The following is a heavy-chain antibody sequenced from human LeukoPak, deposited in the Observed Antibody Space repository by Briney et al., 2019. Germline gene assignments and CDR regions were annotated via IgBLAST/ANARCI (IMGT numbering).Heavy chain of an antibody. CDR1: GGSISSYY. D-gene: IGHD6-13*01. J-gene: IGHJ5*02. CDR3: ARGGSSWESTYNWFDP. V-gene: IGHV4-59*01. CDR2: IYYSGST. Sequence: SETLSLTCTVSGGSISSYYWSWIRQPPGNGLEWIGYIYYSGSTNYNPSLKSRVTISVDTSKNQFSLKLSSVTAADTAVYYCARGGSSWESTYNWFDPWGQGTLVTVSS.